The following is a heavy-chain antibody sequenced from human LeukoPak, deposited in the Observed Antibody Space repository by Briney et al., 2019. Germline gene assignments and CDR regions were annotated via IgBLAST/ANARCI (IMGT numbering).Heavy chain of an antibody. Sequence: GGSLRLSCAASGFTVSSNYMSWVRQAPGKGLEWVSVIYSGGSTYYADSVKGRFTISRDNSKNTLYLQMNSLRAEDTAVYYCARGGAIFGVVTRFGPWGQGTLVTVSS. V-gene: IGHV3-66*02. D-gene: IGHD3-3*01. J-gene: IGHJ5*02. CDR2: IYSGGST. CDR1: GFTVSSNY. CDR3: ARGGAIFGVVTRFGP.